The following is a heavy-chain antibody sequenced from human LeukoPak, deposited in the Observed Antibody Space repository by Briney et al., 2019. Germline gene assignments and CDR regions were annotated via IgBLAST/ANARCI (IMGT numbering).Heavy chain of an antibody. Sequence: PSQTLSLTCAVSGGSISSGGYSWSWIRQPPGKGLEWIGYIYHSGSTYYNPSLKSRATISVDRSKNQFSLKLSSVTAADTAVYYCARAIIAARAPYDYWGQGTLVTVSS. V-gene: IGHV4-30-2*01. CDR3: ARAIIAARAPYDY. J-gene: IGHJ4*02. D-gene: IGHD6-13*01. CDR2: IYHSGST. CDR1: GGSISSGGYS.